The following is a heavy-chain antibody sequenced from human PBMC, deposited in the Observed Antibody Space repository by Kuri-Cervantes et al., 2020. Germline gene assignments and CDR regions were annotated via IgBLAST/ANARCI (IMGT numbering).Heavy chain of an antibody. CDR3: ARVSAAQEFHYYYYYYMDV. CDR1: GGSFSGYY. V-gene: IGHV4-34*01. Sequence: SETLSLTCAVHGGSFSGYYWSWIRQPPGKGLEWIGEINHSGSTNYNPSLKSRVTISVDTSKNQFSLKLSSVTAADTAVYYCARVSAAQEFHYYYYYYMDVWGKGTTVTVSS. CDR2: INHSGST. J-gene: IGHJ6*03. D-gene: IGHD3-10*01.